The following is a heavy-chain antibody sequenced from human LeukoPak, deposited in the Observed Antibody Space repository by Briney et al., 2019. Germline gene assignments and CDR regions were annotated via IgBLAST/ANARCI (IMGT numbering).Heavy chain of an antibody. CDR1: GFTVSSSY. CDR2: ICSGVGT. CDR3: ARVYGDPSYYFDY. D-gene: IGHD4-17*01. J-gene: IGHJ4*02. Sequence: GGSLRHSCVVSGFTVSSSYMSWVRQAPGKGLEWVSIICSGVGTYYADSVKGRFTISRDNSKNTLYLQMNSLRAEDTAVYYCARVYGDPSYYFDYWGQGTLVTVSS. V-gene: IGHV3-53*01.